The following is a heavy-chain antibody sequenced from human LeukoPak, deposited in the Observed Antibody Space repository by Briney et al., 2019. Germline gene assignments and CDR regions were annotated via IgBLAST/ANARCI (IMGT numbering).Heavy chain of an antibody. CDR2: IKEDGSEK. Sequence: GRSLRLSCAASGFTFTNYALHWVRQAPGKGLEWVANIKEDGSEKNYVDSAKGRFTISRDNAKDSLYLQMNSLRAEDTAVYYCARDIPQGLSYFDYWGQGTLVTVSS. V-gene: IGHV3-7*04. D-gene: IGHD2-2*02. J-gene: IGHJ4*02. CDR1: GFTFTNYA. CDR3: ARDIPQGLSYFDY.